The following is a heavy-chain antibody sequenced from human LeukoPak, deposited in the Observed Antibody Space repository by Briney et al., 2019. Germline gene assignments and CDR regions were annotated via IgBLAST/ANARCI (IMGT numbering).Heavy chain of an antibody. J-gene: IGHJ6*03. CDR3: AKDLTTGLDYYYYYMDV. Sequence: GGSLRLSCAASGFTFSSYGMHWVRQAPGKGLEWVAFIRYDGSNKYYADSVEGRFTISRDNSKNTLYLQMNSLRAEDTAVYYCAKDLTTGLDYYYYYMDVWGKGTTVTVSS. D-gene: IGHD4-11*01. CDR1: GFTFSSYG. CDR2: IRYDGSNK. V-gene: IGHV3-30*02.